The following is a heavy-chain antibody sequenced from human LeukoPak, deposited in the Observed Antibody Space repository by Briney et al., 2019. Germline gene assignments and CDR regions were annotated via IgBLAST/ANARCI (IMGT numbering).Heavy chain of an antibody. CDR3: ARGSEYYDY. CDR2: IYYTGSA. V-gene: IGHV4-31*03. J-gene: IGHJ4*02. CDR1: GDSISSSGYF. Sequence: SETLSLTCTVSGDSISSSGYFWSWIRQSPIKGLEWIGYIYYTGSAYYNPSLKSRVTISVDTSENNFSLKLNSVTATDTAVYYCARGSEYYDYWGQGTLVTVSS.